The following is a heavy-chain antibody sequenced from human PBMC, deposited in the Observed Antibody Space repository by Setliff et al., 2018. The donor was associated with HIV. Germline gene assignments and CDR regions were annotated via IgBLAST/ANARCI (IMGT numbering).Heavy chain of an antibody. V-gene: IGHV3-66*01. CDR1: EFSVSSNN. CDR3: AGGSGSYPKPFDP. CDR2: IYSGGGS. J-gene: IGHJ5*02. D-gene: IGHD3-10*01. Sequence: GESLTISCAGSEFSVSSNNMSWIRQAPGKGPEWVSLIYSGGGSYYADSVKGRFTISRDSSRNTLYLQLASLRVEDTAVYHCAGGSGSYPKPFDPWGQGTLVTVSS.